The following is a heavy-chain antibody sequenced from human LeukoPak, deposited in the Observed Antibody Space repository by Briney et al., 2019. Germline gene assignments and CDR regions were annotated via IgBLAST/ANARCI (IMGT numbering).Heavy chain of an antibody. CDR2: ISSSGSTI. CDR3: ARGPHDYGGDLGY. V-gene: IGHV3-48*03. D-gene: IGHD4-23*01. J-gene: IGHJ4*02. CDR1: GYTFTIYY. Sequence: SCKASGYTFTIYYMHWVRQAPGKGLEWVSYISSSGSTIYYADSVKGRFTISRDNAKNSLYLQMNSLRAEDTAVYYCARGPHDYGGDLGYWGQGTLVTVSS.